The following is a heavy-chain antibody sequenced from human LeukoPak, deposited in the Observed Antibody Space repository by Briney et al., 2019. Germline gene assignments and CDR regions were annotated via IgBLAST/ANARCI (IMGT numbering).Heavy chain of an antibody. Sequence: ASVKVSCKASGFTFTGYYTHWMRQAPGQGLEWMGWMNPNSGDTLYAPKFQGRVTMTRDTSLSTAYMELHRLTSDDSAICYCARWDSDYYYYYSLDVWGQGTAVTVSS. CDR3: ARWDSDYYYYYSLDV. CDR2: MNPNSGDT. V-gene: IGHV1-2*02. CDR1: GFTFTGYY. J-gene: IGHJ6*02. D-gene: IGHD1-26*01.